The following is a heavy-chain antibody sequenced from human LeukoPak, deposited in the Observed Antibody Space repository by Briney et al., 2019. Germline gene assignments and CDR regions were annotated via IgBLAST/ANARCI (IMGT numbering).Heavy chain of an antibody. CDR3: ARDYDFWSGYYEDY. Sequence: SETLSLTCAVYGGSFSGYYWSWIRQPPGKGLEWIGEINHSGSTNYNPALKSRVTISVDAHKTQFSVKLSSVRAADTAVYYCARDYDFWSGYYEDYWGQGTLVSVSS. CDR1: GGSFSGYY. V-gene: IGHV4-34*01. J-gene: IGHJ4*02. D-gene: IGHD3-3*01. CDR2: INHSGST.